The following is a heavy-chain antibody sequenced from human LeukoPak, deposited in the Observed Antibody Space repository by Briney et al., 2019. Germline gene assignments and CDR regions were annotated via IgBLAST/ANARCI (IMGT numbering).Heavy chain of an antibody. CDR3: VKGDQCGYYYVRAFDI. Sequence: GGSLRLSCSASGFTFSSYAMHWVRQAPGKGLEYVSAISSNGGSTYYADSVKGRFTISRDNSKNTLYLQMSSLRAEDTAVYYCVKGDQCGYYYVRAFDIWGQGTMVTVSS. CDR2: ISSNGGST. V-gene: IGHV3-64D*06. CDR1: GFTFSSYA. D-gene: IGHD3-22*01. J-gene: IGHJ3*02.